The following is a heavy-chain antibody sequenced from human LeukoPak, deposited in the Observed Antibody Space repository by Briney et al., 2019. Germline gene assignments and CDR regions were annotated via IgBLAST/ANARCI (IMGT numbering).Heavy chain of an antibody. CDR2: IRSKAYGGTT. D-gene: IGHD6-19*01. CDR1: GFTFGDYA. J-gene: IGHJ4*02. V-gene: IGHV3-49*04. CDR3: TRDLDSSGWYWDY. Sequence: GGSLRLSCTASGFTFGDYAMSWVRQAPGKGLEWVGFIRSKAYGGTTEYAASVKGRFTISGDDSKSIAYLQMNSLKTEDTAVYYCTRDLDSSGWYWDYWGQGTLVTVSS.